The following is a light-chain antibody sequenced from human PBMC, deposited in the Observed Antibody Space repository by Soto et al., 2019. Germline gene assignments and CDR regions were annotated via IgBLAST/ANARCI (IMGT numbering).Light chain of an antibody. CDR2: DAS. V-gene: IGKV1-5*01. J-gene: IGKJ1*01. Sequence: DIQMTQSPSTLSASVGDRVTITCRASQSISRWLAWYQQKPGKAPELLIYDASTLENGVPSRFRGSGSGTEFALTISILQPDDFATYYCHQYNVYSPPWTFGQGTRVEVK. CDR1: QSISRW. CDR3: HQYNVYSPPWT.